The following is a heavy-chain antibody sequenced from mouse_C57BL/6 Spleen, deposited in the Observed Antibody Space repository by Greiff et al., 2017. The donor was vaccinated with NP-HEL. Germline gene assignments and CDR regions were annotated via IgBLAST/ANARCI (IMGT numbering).Heavy chain of an antibody. CDR3: ARTYTVGAQWYFDV. J-gene: IGHJ1*03. D-gene: IGHD1-1*01. CDR1: GFTFSDYG. V-gene: IGHV5-17*01. Sequence: EVMLVESGGGLVKPGGSLKLSCAASGFTFSDYGMHWVRQAPEKGLEWVAYISSGSSTIYYADTVKGRFTISRDNAKNTLFLQMTSLRSEDTAMYYCARTYTVGAQWYFDVWGTGTTVTVSS. CDR2: ISSGSSTI.